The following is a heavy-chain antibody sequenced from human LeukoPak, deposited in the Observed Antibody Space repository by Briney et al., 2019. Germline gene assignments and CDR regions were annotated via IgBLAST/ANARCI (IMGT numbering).Heavy chain of an antibody. CDR3: ARDFSMVRGVIAWWFDP. D-gene: IGHD3-10*01. CDR1: GFTFSSYA. CDR2: ISYDGGNE. Sequence: GGSLRLSCAASGFTFSSYAMHWVRQAPGKGLEWVAVISYDGGNENYADSVKGRFTISRDNSKNTLYLQMNGLRAEDTALYYCARDFSMVRGVIAWWFDPWGQGTLVTVSS. V-gene: IGHV3-30-3*01. J-gene: IGHJ5*02.